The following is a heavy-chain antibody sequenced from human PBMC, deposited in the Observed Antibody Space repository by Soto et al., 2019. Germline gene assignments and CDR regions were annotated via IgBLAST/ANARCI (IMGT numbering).Heavy chain of an antibody. V-gene: IGHV1-3*01. D-gene: IGHD1-26*01. CDR1: GYTFTSYA. CDR2: INAGNGNT. Sequence: QVQLVQSGAEVKKPGASVKVSCKASGYTFTSYAMHWVRQAPGQRLEWMGWINAGNGNTKYSQKFQGRVTITRDTSARTADMELSSLRSEDTAVYYCGGGDSGSYYIFDYWGQGTLVTVSS. CDR3: GGGDSGSYYIFDY. J-gene: IGHJ4*02.